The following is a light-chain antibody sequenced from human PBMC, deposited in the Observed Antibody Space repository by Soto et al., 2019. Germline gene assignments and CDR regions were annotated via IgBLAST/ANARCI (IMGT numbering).Light chain of an antibody. V-gene: IGLV2-8*01. CDR3: SSYAGSTLYV. CDR1: SSDVGGYNY. Sequence: QTVVTQPPSVSGAPGQTITISCTGTSSDVGGYNYVSWYQQHPGKAPKLMIYEVSKRPSGVPDRFSGSKSGNTASLTVSGLQAEDEADYYCSSYAGSTLYVFGTGTKVTVL. CDR2: EVS. J-gene: IGLJ1*01.